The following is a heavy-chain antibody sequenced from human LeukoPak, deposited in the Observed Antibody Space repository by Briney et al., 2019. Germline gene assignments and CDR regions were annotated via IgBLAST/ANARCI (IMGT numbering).Heavy chain of an antibody. J-gene: IGHJ6*03. D-gene: IGHD1-1*01. CDR1: GSTFSSYG. Sequence: SVKVSCKASGSTFSSYGISWVRQAPGQGLELMGWIIPIFGTANYAQKFQGRVTITTDESTSTAYMERSSMRSEDTAVHYCPRDSQQSATRYYGYVDVWGKGTTVIVSS. V-gene: IGHV1-69*05. CDR2: IIPIFGTA. CDR3: PRDSQQSATRYYGYVDV.